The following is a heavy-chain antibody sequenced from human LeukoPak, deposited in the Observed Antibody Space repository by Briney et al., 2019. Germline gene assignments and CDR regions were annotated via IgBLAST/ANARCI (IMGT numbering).Heavy chain of an antibody. D-gene: IGHD2-2*01. CDR2: IYYNGNT. Sequence: SETLSLTCSVSGGSINSYHWNWIRQPPGKGLEWIGHIYYNGNTNYNPSLKTRVTISVDTSKNQFSLNLTSVTAEDTAVYYCARGCSTASCQSWFAPWGQGTQVTVSS. J-gene: IGHJ5*02. V-gene: IGHV4-59*01. CDR3: ARGCSTASCQSWFAP. CDR1: GGSINSYH.